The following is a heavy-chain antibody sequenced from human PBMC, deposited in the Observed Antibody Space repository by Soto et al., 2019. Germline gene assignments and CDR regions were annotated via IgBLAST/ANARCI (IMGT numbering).Heavy chain of an antibody. J-gene: IGHJ4*02. Sequence: PGGSLRLSCAASGFTFSSFAMSWVRQAPGKGLECVSAISASAGSTYYADSVKGRFTISRHNSKNTLYRQMNSLRAEDTAVYYCAKVQDLYSSSLNFDYWGQGTLVTVSS. D-gene: IGHD6-6*01. CDR1: GFTFSSFA. CDR3: AKVQDLYSSSLNFDY. V-gene: IGHV3-23*01. CDR2: ISASAGST.